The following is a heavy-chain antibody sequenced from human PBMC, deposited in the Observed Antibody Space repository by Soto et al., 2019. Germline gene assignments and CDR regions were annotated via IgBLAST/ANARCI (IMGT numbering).Heavy chain of an antibody. CDR3: ARDGLRALPLDLYGMDV. D-gene: IGHD1-26*01. V-gene: IGHV4-30-4*02. J-gene: IGHJ6*02. CDR1: GGSISSGLYS. Sequence: SETLSITCTVSGGSISSGLYSWGWIRQPPGEGMEWIGNIYYSGSTYYNPSLKSRVTISVDTSKNQFSLKLSSVTAADTAVYYCARDGLRALPLDLYGMDVWGQGTTVTVSS. CDR2: IYYSGST.